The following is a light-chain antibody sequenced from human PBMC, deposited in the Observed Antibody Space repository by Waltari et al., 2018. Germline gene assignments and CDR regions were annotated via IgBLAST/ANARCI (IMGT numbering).Light chain of an antibody. CDR1: QNLSSNF. CDR2: GAA. V-gene: IGKV3-20*01. CDR3: QQYGTSPYT. J-gene: IGKJ2*01. Sequence: MVWTQSPGTRSSYPGGKASLSCKASQNLSSNFLAWYRQRPGQPPGLLIHGAAKRAAGIPDTFSGSGSGTDFTLTISRLEAEDSAVYYCQQYGTSPYTFGQGTKVEIK.